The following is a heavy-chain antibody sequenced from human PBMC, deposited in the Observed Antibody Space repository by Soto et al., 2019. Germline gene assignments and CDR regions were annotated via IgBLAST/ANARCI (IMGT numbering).Heavy chain of an antibody. D-gene: IGHD6-6*01. Sequence: EVQLLESGGGLVQPGESLRLSCAASGFTFSSYAMSWVRQSPGKGLEWVSVISGSDDSTYYADSVKGRFTISRDNSKNTLYLQMNSLRAEDTAVYYCAKRSSSSTFYYWGPGTLVTVSS. J-gene: IGHJ4*02. CDR3: AKRSSSSTFYY. CDR1: GFTFSSYA. CDR2: ISGSDDST. V-gene: IGHV3-23*01.